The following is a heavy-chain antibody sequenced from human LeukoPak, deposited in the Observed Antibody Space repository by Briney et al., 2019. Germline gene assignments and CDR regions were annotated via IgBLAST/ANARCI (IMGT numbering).Heavy chain of an antibody. V-gene: IGHV3-53*01. CDR1: GFTVSSNY. CDR3: AKSGGVDIVVSFGDYYYYMDV. J-gene: IGHJ6*03. CDR2: IYSGGST. D-gene: IGHD2-15*01. Sequence: GSLRLSCAASGFTVSSNYMSWVRQAPGKGLEWVSVIYSGGSTYYADSVKGRFTISRDNSKTTLYLQMNSLRAEDTAVYYCAKSGGVDIVVSFGDYYYYMDVWGKGTTVTVSS.